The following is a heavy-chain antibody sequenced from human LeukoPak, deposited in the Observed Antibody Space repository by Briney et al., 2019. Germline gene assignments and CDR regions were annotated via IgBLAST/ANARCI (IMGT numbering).Heavy chain of an antibody. CDR1: GFTFGDYA. V-gene: IGHV3-21*01. J-gene: IGHJ4*02. CDR2: ISSSSRYI. D-gene: IGHD4-11*01. CDR3: ARDLFPSTTAYFDY. Sequence: GGSLRLSCTASGFTFGDYAMSWVRQAPGKGLEWVSSISSSSRYIYYADSVKGRFTISRDDAKNSLYLQMNSLRAEDTAVYYCARDLFPSTTAYFDYWGQGTLVTVSS.